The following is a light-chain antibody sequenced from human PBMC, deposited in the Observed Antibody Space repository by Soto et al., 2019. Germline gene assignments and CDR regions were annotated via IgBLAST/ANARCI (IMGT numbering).Light chain of an antibody. CDR3: QQRSTWYT. CDR2: GAS. CDR1: QSVSSN. J-gene: IGKJ2*01. V-gene: IGKV3-15*01. Sequence: EIVMTQSPATLSVSPGERATLSCRASQSVSSNLAWYQQKPGQAPRLLIYGASTRATGIPARFSGSGSGTEFTLTISSLEPEDFAVYYCQQRSTWYTFGQGTKLEIK.